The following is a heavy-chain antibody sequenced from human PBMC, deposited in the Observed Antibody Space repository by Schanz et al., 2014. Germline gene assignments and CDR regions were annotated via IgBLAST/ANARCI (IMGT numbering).Heavy chain of an antibody. Sequence: QVQLVQSAPEVKKPGDSVKVSCETSGYSFTKYGINWVRQAPGQGLEWMGWISGYNGDTNYAPKFQDRVTMTTDTSTSTAYMELRSLISDDTAVYYCVRDAGWAFGDYHGMDVWGQGTSVTVSS. J-gene: IGHJ6*02. CDR1: GYSFTKYG. V-gene: IGHV1-18*01. CDR3: VRDAGWAFGDYHGMDV. CDR2: ISGYNGDT. D-gene: IGHD3-10*01.